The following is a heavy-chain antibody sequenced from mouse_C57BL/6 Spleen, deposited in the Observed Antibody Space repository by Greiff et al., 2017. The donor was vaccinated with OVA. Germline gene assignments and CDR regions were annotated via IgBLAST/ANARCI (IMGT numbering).Heavy chain of an antibody. CDR1: GYAFSSSW. CDR2: IYPGDGDT. Sequence: QVQLQQSGPELVKPGASVKISCKASGYAFSSSWMNWLKQRPGKGLEWIGRIYPGDGDTNYNGKFKGKATLTADKSSSTAYMQLSSLTSEDSAVYFCARSIGSTSWFAYWGQGTLVTVSA. D-gene: IGHD1-1*01. V-gene: IGHV1-82*01. J-gene: IGHJ3*01. CDR3: ARSIGSTSWFAY.